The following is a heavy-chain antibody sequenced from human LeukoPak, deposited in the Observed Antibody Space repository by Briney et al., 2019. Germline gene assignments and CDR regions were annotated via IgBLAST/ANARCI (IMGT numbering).Heavy chain of an antibody. CDR1: GFAFSGYA. J-gene: IGHJ4*02. Sequence: QPGGSLRLSCEASGFAFSGYAMNWVRQAPGKGLEWLSHIGFDQTTIYYADSVKGRFTISRDNAKNSLYLQMNILRAEDTAIYYCSRGGYCSGGTCYVGDHWGQGSLVIVSS. V-gene: IGHV3-48*01. CDR2: IGFDQTTI. CDR3: SRGGYCSGGTCYVGDH. D-gene: IGHD2-15*01.